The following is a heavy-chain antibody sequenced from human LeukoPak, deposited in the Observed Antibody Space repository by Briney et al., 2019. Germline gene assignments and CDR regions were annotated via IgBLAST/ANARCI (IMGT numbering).Heavy chain of an antibody. J-gene: IGHJ3*02. CDR1: GFTFHSYW. Sequence: GGSLRLSCAASGFTFHSYWMHWVRQAPGKGLVWVSRIDNDGGSTTYADSVKGRFTISRDNAKNSLYLQMNSLRAEDTAVYYCVTHELKDAFDIWGQGTMVTVSS. CDR2: IDNDGGST. V-gene: IGHV3-74*01. CDR3: VTHELKDAFDI. D-gene: IGHD3-10*01.